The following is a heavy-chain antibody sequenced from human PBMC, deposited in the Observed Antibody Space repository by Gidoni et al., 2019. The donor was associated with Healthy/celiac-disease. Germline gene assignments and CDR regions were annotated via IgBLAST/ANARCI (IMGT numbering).Heavy chain of an antibody. CDR1: GFTFSSYG. Sequence: QVQLVESGGGVVQPGRSLRLSCAASGFTFSSYGMHWVRRAPGKGLEWVAVISYDGSNKYYADSVKGRFTISRDNSTNTLYLQMNSLRAEDTAVYYCAKETYSGSLPDWYFDLWGRGTLVTVSS. CDR3: AKETYSGSLPDWYFDL. V-gene: IGHV3-30*18. J-gene: IGHJ2*01. D-gene: IGHD1-26*01. CDR2: ISYDGSNK.